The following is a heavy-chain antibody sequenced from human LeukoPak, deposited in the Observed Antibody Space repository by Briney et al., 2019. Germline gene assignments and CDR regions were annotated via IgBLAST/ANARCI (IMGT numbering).Heavy chain of an antibody. CDR2: MYLSGTT. D-gene: IGHD3-22*01. V-gene: IGHV4-4*02. CDR1: GFTFSSYTM. CDR3: AGLVGRYSSGLYYYYFDY. J-gene: IGHJ4*02. Sequence: GSLRLSCAASGFTFSSYTMSWVRQPPGKGLEWIGEMYLSGTTHSNPSVKSRVTISIDKSKNQFFLNLSSATAADTAVYYCAGLVGRYSSGLYYYYFDYWGQGTLVTVSS.